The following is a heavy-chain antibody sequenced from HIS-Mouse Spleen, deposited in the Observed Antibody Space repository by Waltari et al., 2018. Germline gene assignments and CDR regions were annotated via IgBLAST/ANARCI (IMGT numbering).Heavy chain of an antibody. CDR1: GGSISSSSYY. J-gene: IGHJ4*02. CDR2: IYYSGSP. CDR3: ARHEGQQLVTSLFDY. D-gene: IGHD6-13*01. V-gene: IGHV4-39*01. Sequence: QLQLQESGPGLVKPSETLSLTCTVSGGSISSSSYYWGWIRQPPGKGLEWIGSIYYSGSPYYNPSPRSRVTISVDTSKNQFSLKLSSVTAADTAVYYCARHEGQQLVTSLFDYWGQGTLVTVSS.